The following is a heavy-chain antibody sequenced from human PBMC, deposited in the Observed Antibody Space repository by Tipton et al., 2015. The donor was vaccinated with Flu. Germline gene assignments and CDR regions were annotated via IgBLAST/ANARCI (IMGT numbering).Heavy chain of an antibody. CDR3: ARREYSNYVSEPKNWFDP. CDR1: GDSIGSPYF. CDR2: VHHTGNT. Sequence: TLSLTCSVSGDSIGSPYFWGWIRQPPGKGLAWIGNVHHTGNTYYNPSLRSRVTIAVDRPKNQLPRRLTSVTAADTAVYYCARREYSNYVSEPKNWFDPWGQGTLVTVSS. D-gene: IGHD6-6*01. J-gene: IGHJ5*02. V-gene: IGHV4-38-2*01.